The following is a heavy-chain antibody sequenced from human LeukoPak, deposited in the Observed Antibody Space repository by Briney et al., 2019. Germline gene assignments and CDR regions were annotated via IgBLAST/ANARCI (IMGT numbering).Heavy chain of an antibody. J-gene: IGHJ4*02. CDR1: GGSIDITNY. V-gene: IGHV4-4*02. Sequence: SETLSLTCGVSGGSIDITNYWSWVRQAPGKGLEWIGEISHDGTINYNPSLRSRVAMSLDRANNQFSLKLSSVTAADTAVYYCVAPRTNSGFVDYWGQGTLVTVSS. CDR3: VAPRTNSGFVDY. D-gene: IGHD2-8*01. CDR2: ISHDGTI.